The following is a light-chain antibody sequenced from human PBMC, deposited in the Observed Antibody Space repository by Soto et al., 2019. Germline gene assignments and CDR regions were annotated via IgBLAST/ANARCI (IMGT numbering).Light chain of an antibody. J-gene: IGKJ5*01. CDR3: QQRSNWPIT. CDR2: DAS. V-gene: IGKV3-11*01. CDR1: HSVSSY. Sequence: EIVLTQSPATLSLSPGESATLSCRASHSVSSYLNWYQQKPGQAPRLLIYDASNRATGIPARFSGSGSGTDFTLTISSLEPEDFAVYYCQQRSNWPITFGQGKRLEIK.